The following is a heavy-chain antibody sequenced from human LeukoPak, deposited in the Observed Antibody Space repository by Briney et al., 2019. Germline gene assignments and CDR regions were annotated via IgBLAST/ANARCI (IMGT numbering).Heavy chain of an antibody. D-gene: IGHD3-22*01. Sequence: GGSLRLSCVASGFTFNTYAIHWVRQAPGKGLEWVSVIFGGGSTYYADSVKGRFTISRDNSKNTVYLQMNSLRSEDTAVYYCARDYFDSSGYLAYWGQGTLVTVSS. CDR3: ARDYFDSSGYLAY. J-gene: IGHJ4*02. CDR2: IFGGGST. V-gene: IGHV3-66*01. CDR1: GFTFNTYA.